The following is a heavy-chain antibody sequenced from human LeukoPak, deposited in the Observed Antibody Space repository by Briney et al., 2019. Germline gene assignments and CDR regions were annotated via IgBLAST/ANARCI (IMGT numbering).Heavy chain of an antibody. J-gene: IGHJ4*02. CDR2: INTNTGNP. V-gene: IGHV7-4-1*02. D-gene: IGHD3-10*01. CDR1: GYTFTSYA. CDR3: ARETLLWFGESSPFDY. Sequence: ASVKVSCKASGYTFTSYAMNWVRQAPGQGLEWMGWINTNTGNPTYAQGFTGRFVFSLDTSVSTAYLQISSLKAEDTAVYYCARETLLWFGESSPFDYWGQGTLVTVSS.